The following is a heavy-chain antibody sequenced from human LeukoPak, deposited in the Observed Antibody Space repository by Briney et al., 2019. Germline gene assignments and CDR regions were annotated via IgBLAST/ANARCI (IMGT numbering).Heavy chain of an antibody. CDR1: GFTFSSYS. V-gene: IGHV3-48*01. D-gene: IGHD3-22*01. CDR3: AKVRDYYDSSGLGN. CDR2: ISSGSSNK. J-gene: IGHJ4*02. Sequence: GGSLRLSCAASGFTFSSYSMNWVRQTPEKGLEWVSYISSGSSNKYYADSVKGRFTISRDNAKNSLFLQMNSLRAEDTAVYYCAKVRDYYDSSGLGNWGQGTLVTVSS.